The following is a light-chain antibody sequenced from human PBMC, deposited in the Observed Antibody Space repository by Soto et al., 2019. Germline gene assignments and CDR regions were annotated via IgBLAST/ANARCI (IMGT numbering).Light chain of an antibody. J-gene: IGLJ7*01. CDR2: SSN. Sequence: QTVVTQEPSFSVSPGGTVTLTCGLSSGSVSTSYYPSWYQQTPGQAPRTLMHSSNTRSSGVPDRFSGSILGNKAALTITGAQAYDEADYYCALYLGGGIWVFGGGTQLTVL. V-gene: IGLV8-61*01. CDR1: SGSVSTSYY. CDR3: ALYLGGGIWV.